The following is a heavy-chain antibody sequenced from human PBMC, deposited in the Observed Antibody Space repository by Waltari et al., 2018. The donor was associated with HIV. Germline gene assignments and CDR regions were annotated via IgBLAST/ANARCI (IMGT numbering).Heavy chain of an antibody. J-gene: IGHJ3*02. CDR2: IYPFDSDT. Sequence: ISCKASGYTFTNYWIAWVRQMSGEGLEWMGIIYPFDSDTRYNPSFEGQITISVDKSLASAYLEWSNLNASDAAIYYCARLFYYDTTGYINNAFDIWGQGTVVTVS. V-gene: IGHV5-51*01. D-gene: IGHD3-22*01. CDR3: ARLFYYDTTGYINNAFDI. CDR1: GYTFTNYW.